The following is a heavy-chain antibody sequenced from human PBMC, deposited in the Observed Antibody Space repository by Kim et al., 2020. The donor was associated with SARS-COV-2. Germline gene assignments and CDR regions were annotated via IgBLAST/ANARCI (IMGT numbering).Heavy chain of an antibody. CDR3: ARGANKDP. CDR2: MNPKSGNA. D-gene: IGHD2-15*01. J-gene: IGHJ5*02. V-gene: IGHV1-8*02. CDR1: GYIFSDYA. Sequence: ASVKVSCKASGYIFSDYAIGWVRQAPEQGLEWMGWMNPKSGNASYAQKFQGRVSMTRDTSITTAYMELTSLTSEDTAVYYCARGANKDPWGRGTLAIVSS.